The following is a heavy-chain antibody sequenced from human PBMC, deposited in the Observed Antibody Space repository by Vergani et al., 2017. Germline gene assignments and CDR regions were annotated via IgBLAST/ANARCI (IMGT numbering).Heavy chain of an antibody. CDR2: IYYSGST. V-gene: IGHV4-39*01. CDR3: ARHQTPHTISGFDP. Sequence: QLQLQESGPGLVKPSETLSLTCAVSGGSISSSNYYWGWIRQPPGKGLEWIGSIYYSGSTYYNPSLKSRAAISVDTSKNQFSLNLSSVTAADTGVYYCARHQTPHTISGFDPWGQGTLVTVSS. J-gene: IGHJ5*02. CDR1: GGSISSSNYY. D-gene: IGHD3-9*01.